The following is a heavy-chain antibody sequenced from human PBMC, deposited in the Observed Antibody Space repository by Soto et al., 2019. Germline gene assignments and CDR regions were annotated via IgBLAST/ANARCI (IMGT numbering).Heavy chain of an antibody. D-gene: IGHD3-22*01. Sequence: ASVKVSCKASGYTFTSYGITWVRQAPGQGLEWMGWISAIFGTANYAQKFQGRVTMTADKSTSTAYMELSSLRSEDTAVYYCARDHFNYYDSSGYALGGHWGQGTLVTVSS. CDR3: ARDHFNYYDSSGYALGGH. CDR2: ISAIFGTA. V-gene: IGHV1-18*01. J-gene: IGHJ4*02. CDR1: GYTFTSYG.